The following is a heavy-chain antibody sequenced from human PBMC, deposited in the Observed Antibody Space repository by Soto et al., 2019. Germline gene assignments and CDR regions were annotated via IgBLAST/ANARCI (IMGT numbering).Heavy chain of an antibody. CDR2: IIPIFGTA. V-gene: IGHV1-69*01. J-gene: IGHJ6*02. CDR1: GGTFSSYA. Sequence: QVQLVQSGAEVKKPGSSVKVSCKASGGTFSSYAISWVRQAPGQGLEWIGGIIPIFGTANYAQKFQGRVTITADESTTTGYMEVSNLRSEETAVYYCARYECNNGVYFRDYYYYYAMDVRGQGTTVTVSS. CDR3: ARYECNNGVYFRDYYYYYAMDV. D-gene: IGHD2-8*01.